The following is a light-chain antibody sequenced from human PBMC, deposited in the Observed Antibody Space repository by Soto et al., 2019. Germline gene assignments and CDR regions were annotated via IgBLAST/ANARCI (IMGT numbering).Light chain of an antibody. CDR1: QSVSSS. CDR3: QQRTDGWT. V-gene: IGKV3-11*01. CDR2: DAS. J-gene: IGKJ1*01. Sequence: EIVLTQSPATLSLSPGERATLSCGASQSVSSSLGWYQQKPGQPPRLLIYDASKRVTGIPARFSGSGSGTDFTLAISSLEPEDFAVYFCQQRTDGWTFGQGTKV.